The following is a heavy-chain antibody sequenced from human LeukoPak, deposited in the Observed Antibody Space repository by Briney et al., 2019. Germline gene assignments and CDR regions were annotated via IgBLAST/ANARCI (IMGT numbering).Heavy chain of an antibody. J-gene: IGHJ4*02. Sequence: ASVKVSCKASGYAFTTTYINWVRQAPGQGLEWMGRISAYNGYTSYAQKFQGRVAMTTDSSTSIAYMDPASLTSDDTAVYYCARGGTYYPCIDYWGQGTLVTVSS. CDR3: ARGGTYYPCIDY. V-gene: IGHV1-18*01. CDR1: GYAFTTTY. D-gene: IGHD1-26*01. CDR2: ISAYNGYT.